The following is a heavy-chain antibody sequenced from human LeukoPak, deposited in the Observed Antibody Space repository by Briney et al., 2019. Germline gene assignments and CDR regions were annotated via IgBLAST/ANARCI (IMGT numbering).Heavy chain of an antibody. J-gene: IGHJ4*02. CDR1: GFTVSSNY. D-gene: IGHD5-18*01. CDR2: IYSGGST. CDR3: ARSPSYSYGGY. Sequence: GGSLRLSCAASGFTVSSNYMSWVRQAPGKGLEWVSVIYSGGSTYYADSVKGRFTISRDNSKNTLYLQMNSLRAEDTAVYYCARSPSYSYGGYWGQGTLVTVSS. V-gene: IGHV3-66*01.